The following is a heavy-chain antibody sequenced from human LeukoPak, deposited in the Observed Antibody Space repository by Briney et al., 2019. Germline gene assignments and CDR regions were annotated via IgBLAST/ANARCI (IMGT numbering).Heavy chain of an antibody. CDR3: ARDAVQLFDY. Sequence: GGSLRLSCAASGFTFSSYAMSWVRQVPGKGLEWVSVISGSGDNTYYADSVKGRFTISRDNSKNMLYLQMNSLRAEDTAVYYCARDAVQLFDYWGQGTLVTVSS. J-gene: IGHJ4*02. D-gene: IGHD1-1*01. V-gene: IGHV3-23*01. CDR1: GFTFSSYA. CDR2: ISGSGDNT.